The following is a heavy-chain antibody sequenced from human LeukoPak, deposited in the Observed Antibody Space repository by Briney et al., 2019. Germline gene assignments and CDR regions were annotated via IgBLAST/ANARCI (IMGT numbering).Heavy chain of an antibody. J-gene: IGHJ4*02. D-gene: IGHD5-24*01. CDR2: INAGNGNT. V-gene: IGHV1-3*01. CDR3: AREIDRDDYNRFFDY. Sequence: ASVKVSCKASGYSFSTYTMNWVRQAPGQRLEWMGWINAGNGNTKYSQKFQGRVTITRDTSASTAYMEMRSLRSEDTAVYYCAREIDRDDYNRFFDYWGQGALVTVSS. CDR1: GYSFSTYT.